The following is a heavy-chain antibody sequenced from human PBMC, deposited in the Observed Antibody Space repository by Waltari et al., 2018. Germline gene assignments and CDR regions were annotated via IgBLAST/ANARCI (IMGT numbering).Heavy chain of an antibody. Sequence: EVQLVQSGAEVKKPGATVKISCKVSGYIFTDYYMPWVQQAPGRGLEWMGLVDPEDGETIYAAKFQGRVTITADTSTDTAYMELSSLKSEDTAMYYCATTGPTYYYDNSGHAFDYWGQGTLVTVSS. CDR2: VDPEDGET. CDR1: GYIFTDYY. V-gene: IGHV1-69-2*01. D-gene: IGHD3-22*01. CDR3: ATTGPTYYYDNSGHAFDY. J-gene: IGHJ4*02.